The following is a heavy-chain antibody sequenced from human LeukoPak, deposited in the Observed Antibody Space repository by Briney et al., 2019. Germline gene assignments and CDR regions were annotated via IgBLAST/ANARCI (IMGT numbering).Heavy chain of an antibody. Sequence: PSETLSLTCAVSGYSISSGYYWGWIRQPPGKGREWIGSIYHSGSTYYNPSLKSRVTISVDTSKNQFSLKLSSVTAADTAGYCCARQSATAAYDYWGPGTLVTVSS. CDR1: GYSISSGYY. J-gene: IGHJ4*02. V-gene: IGHV4-38-2*01. D-gene: IGHD6-13*01. CDR3: ARQSATAAYDY. CDR2: IYHSGST.